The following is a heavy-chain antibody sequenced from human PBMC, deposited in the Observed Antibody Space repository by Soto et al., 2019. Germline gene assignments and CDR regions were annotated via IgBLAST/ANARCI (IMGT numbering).Heavy chain of an antibody. V-gene: IGHV2-5*02. CDR2: IYWDGDR. Sequence: QITLKESGPTLVKPTQTLTLTCTFSGFSLSTGGMGVGWIRQPPGKALEWLALIYWDGDRRYRPSLMSKLTIAKDTSKNHVVLTMTNMHPVDTATYYCVHSRCGGDCLQSYSSHYYYGMDIWGQGTTVTVSS. CDR3: VHSRCGGDCLQSYSSHYYYGMDI. CDR1: GFSLSTGGMG. D-gene: IGHD2-21*02. J-gene: IGHJ6*02.